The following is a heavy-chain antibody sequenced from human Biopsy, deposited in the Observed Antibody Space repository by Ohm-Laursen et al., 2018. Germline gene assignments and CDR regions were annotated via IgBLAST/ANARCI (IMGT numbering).Heavy chain of an antibody. CDR3: ARDSGILNYGNFKYYHYYGMDV. CDR1: GDSVTKYY. Sequence: TLSLTCTVSGDSVTKYYRSWIRQPPGKGLEWIGHIYYSVMTNYNPSLQSRVSISVDTSRNQVSLTLSSVTAADTAVYYCARDSGILNYGNFKYYHYYGMDVWGQGTKATVSS. V-gene: IGHV4-59*02. CDR2: IYYSVMT. J-gene: IGHJ6*02. D-gene: IGHD4-11*01.